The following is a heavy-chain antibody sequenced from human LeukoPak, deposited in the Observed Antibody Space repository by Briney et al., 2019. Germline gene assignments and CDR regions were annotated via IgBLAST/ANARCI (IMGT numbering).Heavy chain of an antibody. CDR2: IKQDGSEK. Sequence: GGSLRLSCAASGFSFSSYWMNWVRQAPGKGLEWVANIKQDGSEKNYVDSVKGRFTISRDDTKNSLYLQMNSLRAEETAVYYCASTNSLDYWGQGTLVTVSS. J-gene: IGHJ4*02. D-gene: IGHD2-2*01. CDR3: ASTNSLDY. CDR1: GFSFSSYW. V-gene: IGHV3-7*01.